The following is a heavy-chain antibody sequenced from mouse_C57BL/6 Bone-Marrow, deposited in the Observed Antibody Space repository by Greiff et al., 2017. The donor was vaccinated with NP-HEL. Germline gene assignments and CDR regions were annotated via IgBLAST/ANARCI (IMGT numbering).Heavy chain of an antibody. D-gene: IGHD4-1*01. Sequence: EVQLQQSGPELVKPGASVKMSCKASGYTFTDYNMHWVKQSHGKSLEWIGYINPYNGGTSYNQKFKGKATLPVNTSSSTAYMELRSLTSEDSAVYYCARRRGSWVWYFDVWGTGTTVTVSS. CDR1: GYTFTDYN. J-gene: IGHJ1*03. CDR3: ARRRGSWVWYFDV. CDR2: INPYNGGT. V-gene: IGHV1-22*01.